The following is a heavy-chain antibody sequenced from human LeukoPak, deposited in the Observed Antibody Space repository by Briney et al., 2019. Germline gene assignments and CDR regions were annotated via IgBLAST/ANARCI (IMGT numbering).Heavy chain of an antibody. CDR1: GFTYSSCA. D-gene: IGHD4-17*01. J-gene: IGHJ4*02. CDR3: AKDSSTGGDGDYTFDY. Sequence: PGRSLRLSCAASGFTYSSCAMHWVRQAPGKGLEWVAVIPYDGSNQYYADSVKGRFTISRDNSKNALYLQMNNLRGEDTAVYYCAKDSSTGGDGDYTFDYWGQGTLVTVSS. V-gene: IGHV3-30-3*01. CDR2: IPYDGSNQ.